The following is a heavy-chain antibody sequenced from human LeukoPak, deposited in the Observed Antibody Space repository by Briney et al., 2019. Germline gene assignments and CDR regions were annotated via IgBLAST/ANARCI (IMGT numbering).Heavy chain of an antibody. Sequence: SETLSLTCTVSGGSISSYYWSWIRQPPGKGLEWIAYIHYSGSTNYSPSLKSRVTISVDTSKNQFSLKLTSVTAADTAVYYCARSSAAIVPPSMDVWGQGTTVTVSS. D-gene: IGHD2-2*02. CDR3: ARSSAAIVPPSMDV. CDR1: GGSISSYY. CDR2: IHYSGST. V-gene: IGHV4-59*08. J-gene: IGHJ6*02.